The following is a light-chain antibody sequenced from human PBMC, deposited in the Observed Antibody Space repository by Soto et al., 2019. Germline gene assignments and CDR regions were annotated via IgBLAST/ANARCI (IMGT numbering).Light chain of an antibody. CDR3: QQYGDSPFA. Sequence: EIVLTQSPGTLSLSPGERATLSCRASQSIYINSLDWYQHKRGQAPRLLIYAATVRATAVPDRFNGSGSGTDFALTISRLEPEDSAMYYCQQYGDSPFAFGPGTKLDVK. V-gene: IGKV3-20*01. CDR2: AAT. J-gene: IGKJ3*01. CDR1: QSIYINS.